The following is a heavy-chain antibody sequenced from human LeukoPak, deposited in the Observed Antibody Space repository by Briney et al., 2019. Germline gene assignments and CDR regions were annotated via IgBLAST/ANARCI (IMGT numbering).Heavy chain of an antibody. Sequence: SETLSLTCTVSGGSISSYYWSWLGQPPGKGLEWIGYIYYSGSTNYNPSLKSRVTISVDTSKNQFSLKLSSVTAADTAVYYCASIPGYWGQGTLVTVST. CDR3: ASIPGY. V-gene: IGHV4-59*01. CDR2: IYYSGST. D-gene: IGHD2-2*02. CDR1: GGSISSYY. J-gene: IGHJ4*02.